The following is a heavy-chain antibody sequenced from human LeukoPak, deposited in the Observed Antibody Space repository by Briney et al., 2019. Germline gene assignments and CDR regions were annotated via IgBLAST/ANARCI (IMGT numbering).Heavy chain of an antibody. D-gene: IGHD5-12*01. J-gene: IGHJ4*02. CDR3: AREIYRGYPYNDY. CDR2: INHSGGT. CDR1: GGSFSGYY. V-gene: IGHV4-34*01. Sequence: PSETLSLTCAVYGGSFSGYYWSWIRQPPGKGLEWIGEINHSGGTNYNPSLKSRDTISVDTSKNQFSLKLSSVTAADTAVYYCAREIYRGYPYNDYWGQGTLVTVSS.